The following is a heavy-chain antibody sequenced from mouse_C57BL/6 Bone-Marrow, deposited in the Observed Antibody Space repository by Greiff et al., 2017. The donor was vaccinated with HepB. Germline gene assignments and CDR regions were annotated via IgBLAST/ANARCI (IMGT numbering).Heavy chain of an antibody. CDR3: ANPLVGFDV. CDR1: GYTFTSYG. V-gene: IGHV1-81*01. Sequence: QVQLKESGAELARPGASVKLSCKASGYTFTSYGISWVKQRTGQGLEWIGEIYPRSGNTYYNEKFKGKATLTADKSSSTAYMELRSLTSEDSAVYFCANPLVGFDVWGTGTTVTVSS. CDR2: IYPRSGNT. J-gene: IGHJ1*03.